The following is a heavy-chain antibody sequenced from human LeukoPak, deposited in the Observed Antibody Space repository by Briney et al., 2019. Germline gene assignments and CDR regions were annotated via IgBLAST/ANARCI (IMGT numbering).Heavy chain of an antibody. CDR2: FYISGST. CDR3: ARDFLLQSEGLFDY. J-gene: IGHJ4*02. D-gene: IGHD4-11*01. Sequence: MASETLSLTCTVSGGSISSYYWSWIRQPAGKGLEWIGRFYISGSTNYNPSLKSRVTMSVDTSKSQFSLRLNSVTAADTAVYYCARDFLLQSEGLFDYWGQGTLVTVSS. V-gene: IGHV4-4*07. CDR1: GGSISSYY.